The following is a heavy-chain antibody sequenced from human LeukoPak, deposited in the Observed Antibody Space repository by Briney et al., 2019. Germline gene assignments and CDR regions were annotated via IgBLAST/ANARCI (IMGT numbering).Heavy chain of an antibody. CDR3: VRGTGY. Sequence: GRTLRLSCSVSGFSFSTYVMHWVRQAPGKGLEYVSAISSNGDNTYYADSVKGRFTISRDNSKNTLYLQMSSLRADDTAVYYCVRGTGYWGQGTLVTVSS. CDR1: GFSFSTYV. V-gene: IGHV3-64D*06. J-gene: IGHJ4*02. CDR2: ISSNGDNT.